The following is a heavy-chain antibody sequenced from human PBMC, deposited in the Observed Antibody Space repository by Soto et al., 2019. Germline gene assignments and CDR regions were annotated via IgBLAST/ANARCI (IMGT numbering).Heavy chain of an antibody. V-gene: IGHV3-30*04. CDR3: ARGPPGVVPGAIGSGGMDV. D-gene: IGHD2-2*01. CDR1: GFTLSSYA. CDR2: MSFDGSKA. Sequence: QVQLVESGGGVVQPGRSLSLSCAASGFTLSSYAVHWVRQAPGKGLDWVAVMSFDGSKASHADSVKGRFTISRDNSKNTVSLQMNSLRVEDSAVYYCARGPPGVVPGAIGSGGMDVWDQGTTVTVSS. J-gene: IGHJ6*02.